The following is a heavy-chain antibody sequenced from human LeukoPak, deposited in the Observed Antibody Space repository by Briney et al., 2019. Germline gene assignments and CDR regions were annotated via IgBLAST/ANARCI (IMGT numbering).Heavy chain of an antibody. CDR2: IYSRST. V-gene: IGHV3-66*01. Sequence: GGSLRLSCAASGFSVSSTYMSWVRQAPGKGLEWVAIIYSRSTYYADSVRGRFTISRDSSKNTLSLEVNSLRAEDTAVYYCARDGIFLGYGGRDAFDIWGQGTMVTVSS. D-gene: IGHD4-23*01. CDR1: GFSVSSTY. J-gene: IGHJ3*02. CDR3: ARDGIFLGYGGRDAFDI.